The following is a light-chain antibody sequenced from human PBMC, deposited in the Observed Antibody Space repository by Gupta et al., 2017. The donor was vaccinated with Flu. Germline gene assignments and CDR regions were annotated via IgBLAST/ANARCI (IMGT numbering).Light chain of an antibody. CDR2: DES. CDR1: QSVDSNY. Sequence: CRASQSVDSNYLTWYQQKPGQAPRLLIYDESKRATGIPDRFSASGSGTDFTLTISRLETEDFAVYYCQQYDTSPFTFGQGTKLEIK. CDR3: QQYDTSPFT. J-gene: IGKJ2*01. V-gene: IGKV3-20*01.